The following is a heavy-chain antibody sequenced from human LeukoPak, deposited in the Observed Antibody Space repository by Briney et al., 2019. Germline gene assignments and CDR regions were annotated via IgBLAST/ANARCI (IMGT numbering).Heavy chain of an antibody. CDR2: IVVGSGNT. CDR3: AAEAAGTFDY. CDR1: GFTFTRSA. Sequence: SVKVSCKASGFTFTRSAVQWVRQARGQRLEWIGWIVVGSGNTNYAQKFQERVTITRDMSTSTAYMELSSLRSEDTAVYYCAAEAAGTFDYWGQGTLVTVSS. V-gene: IGHV1-58*01. D-gene: IGHD6-13*01. J-gene: IGHJ4*02.